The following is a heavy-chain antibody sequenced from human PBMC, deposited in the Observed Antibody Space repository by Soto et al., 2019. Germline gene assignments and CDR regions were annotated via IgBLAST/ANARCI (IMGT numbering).Heavy chain of an antibody. J-gene: IGHJ4*02. CDR2: IWYDGSNK. D-gene: IGHD3-10*01. Sequence: PGGSLRLSCAASGFTFSSYGMHWVRQALGKGLEWVAVIWYDGSNKYYADSVKGRFTISRDNSKNTLYLQMNSLRAEDTAVYYCARAYYYGSALDYWGQGTLVTVSS. CDR1: GFTFSSYG. CDR3: ARAYYYGSALDY. V-gene: IGHV3-33*01.